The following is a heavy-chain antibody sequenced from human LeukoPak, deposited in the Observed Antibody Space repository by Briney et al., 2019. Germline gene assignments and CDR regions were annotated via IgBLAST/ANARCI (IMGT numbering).Heavy chain of an antibody. CDR3: AKDMSPTTVVARAGFDI. CDR2: ISWNSGSI. V-gene: IGHV3-9*03. J-gene: IGHJ3*02. D-gene: IGHD4-23*01. Sequence: GGSLRLSCAASGFTFDDYARHWVRQAPGKGLEWVSGISWNSGSIGYADSVKGRFTISRDNAKNSLYLQMNSLRAEDMALYYCAKDMSPTTVVARAGFDIWGQGTMVTVSS. CDR1: GFTFDDYA.